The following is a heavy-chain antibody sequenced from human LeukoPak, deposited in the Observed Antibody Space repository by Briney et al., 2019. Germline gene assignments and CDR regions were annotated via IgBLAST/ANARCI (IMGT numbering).Heavy chain of an antibody. D-gene: IGHD3-22*01. CDR2: ISGSGGST. CDR1: GFTFSSYA. CDR3: AKVGYYYDSSGYYSPGFDY. V-gene: IGHV3-23*01. J-gene: IGHJ4*02. Sequence: GGSLRLSCAASGFTFSSYAMSWVRQAPGKGLEWVSSISGSGGSTYYADSVKGRFTISRDNSKNTLYLQMNSLRAEDTAVYYCAKVGYYYDSSGYYSPGFDYWGQGTLVTVSS.